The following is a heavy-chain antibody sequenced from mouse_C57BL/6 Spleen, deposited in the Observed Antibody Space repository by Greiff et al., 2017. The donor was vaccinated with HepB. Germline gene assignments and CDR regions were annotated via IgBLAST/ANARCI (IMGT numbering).Heavy chain of an antibody. CDR3: ARERDYYGSSS. CDR2: IHPNSGST. Sequence: QVQLQQPGAELVKPGASVKLSCKASGYTFTSYWMHWVKQRPGQGLEWIGMIHPNSGSTNYNEKFKSKATLTVDKSSSTAYMQLSSLTSEDSAVYDCARERDYYGSSSWGQGTTLTVSS. J-gene: IGHJ2*01. D-gene: IGHD1-1*01. V-gene: IGHV1-64*01. CDR1: GYTFTSYW.